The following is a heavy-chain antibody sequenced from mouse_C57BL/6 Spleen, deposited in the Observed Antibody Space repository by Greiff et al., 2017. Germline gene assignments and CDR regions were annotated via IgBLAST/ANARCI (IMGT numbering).Heavy chain of an antibody. Sequence: QVQLQQPRAELVKPGASVQLSCKASGYTFTSYWMHWVKQRPGRGLEWIGRIDPTSGGTKYNEKFKSKATLTVDKPSSTAYLQLSSLTSEDSAVYYCSGADMVLPPFASRGYATLGPASA. CDR1: GYTFTSYW. V-gene: IGHV1-72*01. CDR3: SGADMVLPPFAS. D-gene: IGHD2-2*01. J-gene: IGHJ3*01. CDR2: IDPTSGGT.